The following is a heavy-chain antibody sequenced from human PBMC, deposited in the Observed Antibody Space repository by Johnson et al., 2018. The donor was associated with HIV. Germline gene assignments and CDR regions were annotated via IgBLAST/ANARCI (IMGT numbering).Heavy chain of an antibody. D-gene: IGHD5-24*01. J-gene: IGHJ3*02. V-gene: IGHV3-15*01. CDR3: TTERWLQQRAFDI. CDR1: GFTFSNAW. CDR2: IKSKTDGGTT. Sequence: VQLVESGGGLVKPGGSLRLSCAASGFTFSNAWMSWVRQAPGKGLEWVGRIKSKTDGGTTDYAAPVKGRFTISRDDSKNTLYLQMNRLKTEDTAVYYCTTERWLQQRAFDIWGQGTMVTVSS.